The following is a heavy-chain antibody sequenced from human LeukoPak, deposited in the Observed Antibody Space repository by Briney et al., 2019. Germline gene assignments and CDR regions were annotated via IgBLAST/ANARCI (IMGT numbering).Heavy chain of an antibody. J-gene: IGHJ4*02. CDR3: AKDQGVVVAATADGADY. V-gene: IGHV3-23*01. CDR1: GFTFSSYA. D-gene: IGHD2-15*01. Sequence: GGSLRLSCAASGFTFSSYAMSWVRQAPGKGLEWVSAISGSGGSTYYADSVKGRFTISRDNSKNTLYLQMNSLRAEDTAVYYCAKDQGVVVAATADGADYWGQGTLVTVSS. CDR2: ISGSGGST.